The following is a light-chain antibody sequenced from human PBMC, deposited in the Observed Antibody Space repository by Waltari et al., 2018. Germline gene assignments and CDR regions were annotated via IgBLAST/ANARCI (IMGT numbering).Light chain of an antibody. CDR2: SAS. CDR1: QDIINY. J-gene: IGKJ3*01. Sequence: DIQVTQSPSSLSASVGDRVTITCRASQDIINYLAWFQQKPGKPPKSLIYSASSMHRGVSDRFSGSGSGTEFTLTITSLQPEDVATYYCQQYSSFPLTFGPGTKVGIK. CDR3: QQYSSFPLT. V-gene: IGKV1-16*01.